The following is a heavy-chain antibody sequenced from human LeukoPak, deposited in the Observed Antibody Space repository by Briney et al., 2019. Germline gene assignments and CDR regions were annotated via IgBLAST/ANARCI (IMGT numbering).Heavy chain of an antibody. D-gene: IGHD3-22*01. J-gene: IGHJ5*02. Sequence: PGGSLRLSCAASGFTFSSYAMSWVRQAPGKGLEWVSAISGSGGSTYYADSVKGRFTISRDNSKNTLYLQMNSLRAEDTAVYYRAKDLTYYYDSSGYYTNNWFDPWGQGTLVTVSS. V-gene: IGHV3-23*01. CDR3: AKDLTYYYDSSGYYTNNWFDP. CDR1: GFTFSSYA. CDR2: ISGSGGST.